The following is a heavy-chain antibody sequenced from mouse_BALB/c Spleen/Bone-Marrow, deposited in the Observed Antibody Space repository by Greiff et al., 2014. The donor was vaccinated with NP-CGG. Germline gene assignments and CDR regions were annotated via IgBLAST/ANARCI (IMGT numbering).Heavy chain of an antibody. Sequence: EVMLVESGGGLVQPGGSRKLSCAASGFTFSGFGMHWVRQAPEKGLEWVAYISSGSSTIYYADTMKGRFTISRDNPKNTLFLQMTSLRSEDTAMYYCTRSGTLGAMDYWGQGTSVTVSS. D-gene: IGHD3-3*01. CDR2: ISSGSSTI. V-gene: IGHV5-17*02. CDR1: GFTFSGFG. J-gene: IGHJ4*01. CDR3: TRSGTLGAMDY.